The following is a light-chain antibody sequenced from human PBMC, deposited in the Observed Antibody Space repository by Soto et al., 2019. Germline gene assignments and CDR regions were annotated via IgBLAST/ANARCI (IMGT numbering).Light chain of an antibody. CDR3: ISYSTSGSAV. J-gene: IGLJ7*01. Sequence: QSALTQPAAVSASPGHSITISCSGTTSRYVSWYQQRPGEAPQLILYDVNVRPSAISGRFSGSKSDNTASLTISGLQAEDEADYYCISYSTSGSAVFGGGTQLTVL. CDR1: TSRY. CDR2: DVN. V-gene: IGLV2-14*03.